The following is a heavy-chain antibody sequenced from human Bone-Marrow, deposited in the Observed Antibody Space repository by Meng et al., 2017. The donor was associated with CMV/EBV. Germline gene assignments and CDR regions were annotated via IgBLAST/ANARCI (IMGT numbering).Heavy chain of an antibody. D-gene: IGHD3-3*01. CDR1: GGSIRSSNW. CDR3: ARGLRFYFWSGYIDY. V-gene: IGHV4-4*02. J-gene: IGHJ4*02. Sequence: CAVSGGSIRSSNWWSWVRQPPGKGLEWIGEINHSGSTNYNPSLKSRVTISVDTSKNQFSLKLSSVTAADTAVYDCARGLRFYFWSGYIDYWGQGTLVTVSS. CDR2: INHSGST.